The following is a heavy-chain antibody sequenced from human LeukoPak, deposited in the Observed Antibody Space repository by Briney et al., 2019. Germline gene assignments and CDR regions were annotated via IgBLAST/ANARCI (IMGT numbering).Heavy chain of an antibody. CDR2: ISSSSSYI. D-gene: IGHD3-16*02. J-gene: IGHJ4*02. V-gene: IGHV3-21*01. CDR1: GFTFSSYS. CDR3: ARDSGSYYDYVWGSYRYTPYFDY. Sequence: GGALRLSCAASGFTFSSYSMNWVRQAPGKGLEWVSSISSSSSYIYYADSVKGRFTISRDNAKNSLYLQMDSLRAEGTAVYYCARDSGSYYDYVWGSYRYTPYFDYWGQGTLVTVSS.